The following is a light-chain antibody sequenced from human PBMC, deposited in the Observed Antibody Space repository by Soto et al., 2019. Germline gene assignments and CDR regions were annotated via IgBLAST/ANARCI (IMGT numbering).Light chain of an antibody. CDR1: QNIRNY. J-gene: IGKJ4*01. CDR3: QQSYNIQALT. V-gene: IGKV1-39*01. Sequence: DIQMTQSPSSLSASVGDRVAITCRASQNIRNYLNWYQQKPGKAPKVLIYGAASLQSGVPSRFSGSGSGTNFTLTINSRQPEDYATYYCQQSYNIQALTFGGGTKVEIK. CDR2: GAA.